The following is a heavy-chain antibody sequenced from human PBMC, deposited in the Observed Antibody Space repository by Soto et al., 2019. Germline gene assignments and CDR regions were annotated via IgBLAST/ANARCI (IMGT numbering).Heavy chain of an antibody. V-gene: IGHV4-59*01. J-gene: IGHJ1*01. CDR1: GGSISSYY. CDR3: ARVVKGEYCSSTSCYQEYFQH. D-gene: IGHD2-2*01. Sequence: PSETLSLTCTVSGGSISSYYWSWIRQPPGKGLEWIGYIYYSGSTNYNPSLKSRVTISVDTSKNQFSLKLSSVTAADTAVYYCARVVKGEYCSSTSCYQEYFQHWGQGTLVTVSS. CDR2: IYYSGST.